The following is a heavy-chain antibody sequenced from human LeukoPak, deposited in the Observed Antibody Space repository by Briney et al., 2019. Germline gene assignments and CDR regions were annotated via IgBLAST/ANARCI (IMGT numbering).Heavy chain of an antibody. D-gene: IGHD5-12*01. CDR2: TYYRSKWYN. CDR3: ARDQVWRIVATFYYYGVDV. CDR1: GDSVSSNSAA. J-gene: IGHJ6*02. Sequence: SQTLSLTCAISGDSVSSNSAAWNWIRQSPSRGLEWLGRTYYRSKWYNDYAVSVKSRITINPDTSKNQFSLQLNSVTPEDTAVYYCARDQVWRIVATFYYYGVDVWGQGTTVTVSS. V-gene: IGHV6-1*01.